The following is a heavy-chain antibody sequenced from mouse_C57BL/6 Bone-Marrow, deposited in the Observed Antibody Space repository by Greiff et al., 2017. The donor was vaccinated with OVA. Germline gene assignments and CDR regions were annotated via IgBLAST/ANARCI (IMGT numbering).Heavy chain of an antibody. V-gene: IGHV14-4*01. CDR1: GFNIKDDY. CDR3: TTDLNYYGSSVFDY. D-gene: IGHD1-1*01. CDR2: IDPENGDT. Sequence: VQLKESGAELVRPGASVKLSCTASGFNIKDDYMHWVKQRPEQGLEWIGWIDPENGDTEYASKFQGKATITADTASNTAYLQLSSLTSEDTAVYCFTTDLNYYGSSVFDYWGQGTTLTVSS. J-gene: IGHJ2*01.